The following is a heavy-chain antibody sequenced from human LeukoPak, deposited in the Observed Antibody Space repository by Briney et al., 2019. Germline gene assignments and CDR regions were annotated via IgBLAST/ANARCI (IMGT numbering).Heavy chain of an antibody. D-gene: IGHD2-2*01. Sequence: GESLKISCKGSGYSFTSYWIGWVRQMPGKGLEWMGIIYPGDSDTRYRPSFQGQVTISADKSINTAYLQWSSLKASDTAMYYCARTWSSTSQQFDPWGQGTLVTVSS. V-gene: IGHV5-51*01. CDR3: ARTWSSTSQQFDP. CDR2: IYPGDSDT. J-gene: IGHJ5*02. CDR1: GYSFTSYW.